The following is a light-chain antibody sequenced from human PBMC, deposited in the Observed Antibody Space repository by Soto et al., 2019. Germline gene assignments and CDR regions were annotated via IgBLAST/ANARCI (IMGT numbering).Light chain of an antibody. CDR3: SSFTSSSTYV. V-gene: IGLV2-18*02. CDR1: SSDVGSYNR. Sequence: QSALTQPPSVSGSHGQSVTISCSGTSSDVGSYNRVSWYQQPPGTAPKLMIYEVSNRPSGVPDRFSGSKSGNTASLPISGLQAEDEADYYCSSFTSSSTYVFGTGTKVTVL. J-gene: IGLJ1*01. CDR2: EVS.